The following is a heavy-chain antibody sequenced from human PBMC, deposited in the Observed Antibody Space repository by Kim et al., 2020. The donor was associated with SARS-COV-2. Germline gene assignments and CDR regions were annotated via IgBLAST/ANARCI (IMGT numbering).Heavy chain of an antibody. Sequence: GGSLRLSCVASGLTFSSYWMHWVRQAPGKGLVWVSSIDTDGRKTDYADSVKGRFTISRDNARNTLYLQMNSLRAEDTSVYYCSTGFGGGSQDYWAQGTLVTVSS. V-gene: IGHV3-74*01. CDR3: STGFGGGSQDY. CDR2: IDTDGRKT. D-gene: IGHD1-26*01. J-gene: IGHJ4*02. CDR1: GLTFSSYW.